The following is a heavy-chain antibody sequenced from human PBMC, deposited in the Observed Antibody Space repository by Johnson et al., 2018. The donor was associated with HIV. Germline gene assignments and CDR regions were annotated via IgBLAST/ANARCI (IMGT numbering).Heavy chain of an antibody. CDR3: AKGTGSGWSGSLDAFDM. CDR1: GFTFDDYA. CDR2: ISWDGGST. J-gene: IGHJ3*02. D-gene: IGHD6-19*01. Sequence: VQLVESGGGLVQPGGSLRLSCAASGFTFDDYAMHWVRQAPGKGLEWVSLISWDGGSTYYADSVKGRFTISRDNSKNSLYLQMNSLRAEDTALYYCAKGTGSGWSGSLDAFDMWGQGTMVTVSS. V-gene: IGHV3-43D*03.